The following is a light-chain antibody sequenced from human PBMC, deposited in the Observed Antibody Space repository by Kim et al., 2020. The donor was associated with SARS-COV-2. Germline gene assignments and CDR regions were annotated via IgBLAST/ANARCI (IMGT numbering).Light chain of an antibody. J-gene: IGKJ2*01. V-gene: IGKV1-16*02. CDR2: GAF. CDR3: QQYNSYPYT. CDR1: QGISHF. Sequence: SASVGDTVTITCRASQGISHFLGWFQQKPGKAPKSLIYGAFNLQSGVPSKFSGSESGTNFSLTISNLQPEDFATYYCQQYNSYPYTFGQGTKLEI.